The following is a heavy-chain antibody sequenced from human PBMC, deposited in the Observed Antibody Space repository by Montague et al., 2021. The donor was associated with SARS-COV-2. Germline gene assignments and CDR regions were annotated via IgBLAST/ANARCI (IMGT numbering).Heavy chain of an antibody. CDR3: ARGSGWMGNAFDI. Sequence: SETLSLTCTVSGGSISSYYWSWIRQPPGKGLEWIGYIYYSGSTNSNPTPKSRVTISVDTSKNQFSLKLSSVTAADTAVYYCARGSGWMGNAFDIWGQGTMVTVSS. D-gene: IGHD6-19*01. CDR2: IYYSGST. CDR1: GGSISSYY. V-gene: IGHV4-59*01. J-gene: IGHJ3*02.